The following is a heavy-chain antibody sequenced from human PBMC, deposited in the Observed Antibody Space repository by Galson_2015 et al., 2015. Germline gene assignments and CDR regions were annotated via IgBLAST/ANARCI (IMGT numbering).Heavy chain of an antibody. CDR3: AADRLAFPTIVVGSFDD. D-gene: IGHD3-22*01. CDR1: GLTFSNAW. V-gene: IGHV3-15*01. CDR2: IKSKADGGAT. Sequence: SLRLSCAASGLTFSNAWMSWVRQAPGKGLEWVGRIKSKADGGATDYGAPVKGRFTISRDDSKNTLYLQMNSLKTEDTAVYFCAADRLAFPTIVVGSFDDWGQGNLVAV. J-gene: IGHJ4*02.